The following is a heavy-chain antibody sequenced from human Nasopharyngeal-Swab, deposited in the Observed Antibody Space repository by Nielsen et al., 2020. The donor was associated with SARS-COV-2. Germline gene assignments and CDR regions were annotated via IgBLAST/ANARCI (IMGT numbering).Heavy chain of an antibody. CDR3: AKDMAITMLRGVIAY. V-gene: IGHV3-30*18. Sequence: GGSLRLSCAASGFTFSSYGMHWVRQAPGKGLEWVAIISCDGSNKYYADSLKGRFTISRDNSKNTLYLQMNSLRAEDTAVYYCAKDMAITMLRGVIAYWGQGTLVTVSS. J-gene: IGHJ4*02. CDR1: GFTFSSYG. CDR2: ISCDGSNK. D-gene: IGHD3-10*01.